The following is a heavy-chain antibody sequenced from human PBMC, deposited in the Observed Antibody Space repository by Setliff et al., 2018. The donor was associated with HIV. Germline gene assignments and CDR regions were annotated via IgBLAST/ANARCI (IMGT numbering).Heavy chain of an antibody. Sequence: ASVKVSFKASGYTFTSYYIHWVRQAPGQGLEWMGIINPSGDNTNYALKFQGRVTMTRDTSTSTVYMELSSLRSEDTAVYYCARGFSVYSSSDPLLNWFDPWGQGTLVTVSS. D-gene: IGHD6-6*01. CDR1: GYTFTSYY. CDR3: ARGFSVYSSSDPLLNWFDP. V-gene: IGHV1-46*01. CDR2: INPSGDNT. J-gene: IGHJ5*02.